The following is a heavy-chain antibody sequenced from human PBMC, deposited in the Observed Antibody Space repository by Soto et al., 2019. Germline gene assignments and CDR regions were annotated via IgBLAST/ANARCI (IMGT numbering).Heavy chain of an antibody. CDR3: AREVTVAFDL. CDR2: IYYSGST. D-gene: IGHD4-17*01. CDR1: GGSISSYY. Sequence: QVQLQESSPGLVKPSETLSLTCTVSGGSISSYYWSWIRQPPGKGLEWIGYIYYSGSTNYNPSLKSRVTISVDTSKNQFSLKLSSVTAADTAVYYCAREVTVAFDLWGQGTMVTVSS. V-gene: IGHV4-59*01. J-gene: IGHJ3*01.